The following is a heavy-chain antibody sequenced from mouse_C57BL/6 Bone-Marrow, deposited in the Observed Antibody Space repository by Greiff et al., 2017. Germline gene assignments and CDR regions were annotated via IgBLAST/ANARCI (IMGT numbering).Heavy chain of an antibody. V-gene: IGHV1-64*01. CDR2: IHPNSGST. CDR3: ARHGYYFYWYFDV. J-gene: IGHJ1*03. Sequence: VQLQQPGAELVKPGASVKLSCMASGYTFTSYWMHWVKQRPGQGLEWIGMIHPNSGSTNYNEKFKSKATLTVDKSSSTAYMQLSSLTSEDSAVYYCARHGYYFYWYFDVWGTGTTVTVSS. CDR1: GYTFTSYW. D-gene: IGHD2-3*01.